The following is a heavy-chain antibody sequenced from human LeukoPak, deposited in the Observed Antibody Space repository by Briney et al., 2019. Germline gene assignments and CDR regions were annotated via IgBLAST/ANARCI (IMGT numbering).Heavy chain of an antibody. J-gene: IGHJ4*02. D-gene: IGHD2-21*02. Sequence: GGSLRLSCAASGFTFSSYAMSWVRQAPGKGLEWVSVISGSGGNTYYADSVTGRFTISRDNSKDTVFLQMNSLRPGDTAIYYCVREDTPVTANYWGQGTMVTISS. V-gene: IGHV3-23*01. CDR1: GFTFSSYA. CDR3: VREDTPVTANY. CDR2: ISGSGGNT.